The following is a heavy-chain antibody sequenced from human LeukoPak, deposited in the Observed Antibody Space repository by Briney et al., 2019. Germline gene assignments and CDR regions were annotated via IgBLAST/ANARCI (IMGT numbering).Heavy chain of an antibody. Sequence: ASVKVSCKASGYTFTSYDINWVRQATGQGLERMGWMNPNSGNTGYAQKFQGRVTMTRNTSISTAYMELSSLRSEDTAVYYCARALSYYYDSSGPEGFDYWGQGTLVTVSS. CDR3: ARALSYYYDSSGPEGFDY. CDR2: MNPNSGNT. J-gene: IGHJ4*02. CDR1: GYTFTSYD. V-gene: IGHV1-8*01. D-gene: IGHD3-22*01.